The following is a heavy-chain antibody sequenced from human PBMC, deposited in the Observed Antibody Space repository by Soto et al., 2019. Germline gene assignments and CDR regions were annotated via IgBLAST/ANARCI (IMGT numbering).Heavy chain of an antibody. CDR2: IYWYDDK. Sequence: QITLKESGPTLVKPTQTLTLTCTISGLSLITSGVGVGWIRQPPGKALQWLALIYWYDDKRYSPSLKSRLTITKDTSKNQVVLTMTNMDPVDTATYYCAHSPNRYFSSTSCYYVDYWGQGTLVTVSS. V-gene: IGHV2-5*01. CDR1: GLSLITSGVG. CDR3: AHSPNRYFSSTSCYYVDY. J-gene: IGHJ4*02. D-gene: IGHD2-2*01.